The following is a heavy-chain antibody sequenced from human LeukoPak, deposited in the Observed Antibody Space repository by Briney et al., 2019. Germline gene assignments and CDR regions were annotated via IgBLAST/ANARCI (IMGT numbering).Heavy chain of an antibody. CDR1: GFTFTNYW. D-gene: IGHD1-1*01. V-gene: IGHV3-7*03. CDR2: IKQDRSEK. CDR3: TSGLSVRRSNNTPVDY. Sequence: GGSLRLSCAASGFTFTNYWMSWVRQAPGKGLELVANIKQDRSEKYYVDSVKGRFTISRDNAKNSLYLQMNSLKTEDTAVYYCTSGLSVRRSNNTPVDYWGQGTLVTVSS. J-gene: IGHJ4*02.